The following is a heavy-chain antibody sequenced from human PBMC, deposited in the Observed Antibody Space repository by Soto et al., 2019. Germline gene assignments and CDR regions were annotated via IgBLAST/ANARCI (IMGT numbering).Heavy chain of an antibody. Sequence: QVQLVESGGGVVQPGTSLRLSCAASGFTFSSYAMHWVREAPGKGLEWVALISYDGNNKCYADSVKGRFTISRDNSRNTLYLQMNSLRTEDTAVYYCVRDRWGLLGGDYWGQGTLVTVSS. CDR2: ISYDGNNK. CDR1: GFTFSSYA. D-gene: IGHD1-26*01. J-gene: IGHJ4*02. CDR3: VRDRWGLLGGDY. V-gene: IGHV3-30-3*01.